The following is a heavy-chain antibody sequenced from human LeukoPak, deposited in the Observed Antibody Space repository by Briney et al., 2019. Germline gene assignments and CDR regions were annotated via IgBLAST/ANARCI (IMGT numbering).Heavy chain of an antibody. CDR3: AKDRLPAGVLEDAFDI. V-gene: IGHV3-23*01. Sequence: GGSLRLSCAASGFTFSSYAMSWVRQAPGKGLEWVSAISGSGGSTYYADSVKGRFTISRDNSKNTLYLQMNSLRAEDTAVYYYAKDRLPAGVLEDAFDIWGQGTMVTVSS. J-gene: IGHJ3*02. D-gene: IGHD2-2*01. CDR2: ISGSGGST. CDR1: GFTFSSYA.